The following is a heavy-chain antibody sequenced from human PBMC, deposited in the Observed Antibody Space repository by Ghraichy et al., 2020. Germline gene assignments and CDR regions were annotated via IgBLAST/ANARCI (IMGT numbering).Heavy chain of an antibody. V-gene: IGHV4-31*03. D-gene: IGHD3-3*01. Sequence: SETMSLTCTVSGGSINSGGYYWSWIRQHPGKGLEWIGYIYNSGTTYYNPSLKRRVTISGDTSKNQFSLRLTSVTAADTAVYYCARGFTGVVLFFDYWGQGTLVTVSS. CDR3: ARGFTGVVLFFDY. J-gene: IGHJ4*02. CDR1: GGSINSGGYY. CDR2: IYNSGTT.